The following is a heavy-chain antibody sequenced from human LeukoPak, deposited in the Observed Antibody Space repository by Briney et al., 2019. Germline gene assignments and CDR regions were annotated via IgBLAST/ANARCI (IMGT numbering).Heavy chain of an antibody. D-gene: IGHD6-13*01. CDR2: ISSSSSYI. CDR3: AQLVRDAFDI. Sequence: PGGSLRLSCAASGFTLSAYAMSWVRQAPGKGLEWVSSISSSSSYIYYADSVKGRFTISRDNAKNSLYLQMNSLRAEDTAVYYCAQLVRDAFDIWGQGTMVTVSS. J-gene: IGHJ3*02. CDR1: GFTLSAYA. V-gene: IGHV3-21*01.